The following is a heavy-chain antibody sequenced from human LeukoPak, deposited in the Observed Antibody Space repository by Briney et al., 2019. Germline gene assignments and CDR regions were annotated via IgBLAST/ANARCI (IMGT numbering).Heavy chain of an antibody. D-gene: IGHD5-12*01. J-gene: IGHJ4*02. V-gene: IGHV4-39*02. CDR3: AREYGSGYDFLR. CDR1: GGSISSSSYY. CDR2: IYYSGNT. Sequence: PSETLSLTCTVSGGSISSSSYYWGWIRQPPGKGLEWIGSIYYSGNTYDNPSLKSRVTISVDTSKNQFSLKLRSVTAADTAVYYCAREYGSGYDFLRWGQGTLVTVSS.